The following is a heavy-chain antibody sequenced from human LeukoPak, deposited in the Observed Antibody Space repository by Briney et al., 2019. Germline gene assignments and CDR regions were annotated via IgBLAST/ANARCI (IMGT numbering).Heavy chain of an antibody. D-gene: IGHD6-13*01. CDR1: GFTFSSYA. Sequence: PGGSLRLSCAASGFTFSSYAMSWVRQAPGKGLEWVSAISGSGGSTYYADSVKGRFTISRDNSKNTLYLQVNSLRAEDTAVYYCAKGSYGSSWYPFDPWGQGTPVIVSS. CDR3: AKGSYGSSWYPFDP. V-gene: IGHV3-23*01. CDR2: ISGSGGST. J-gene: IGHJ5*02.